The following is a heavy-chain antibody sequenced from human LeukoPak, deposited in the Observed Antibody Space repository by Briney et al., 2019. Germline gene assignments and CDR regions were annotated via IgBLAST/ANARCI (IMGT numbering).Heavy chain of an antibody. J-gene: IGHJ1*01. CDR1: GFTFSSYE. CDR2: ISSTGSTI. Sequence: PGGSLRLSCAASGFTFSSYEMNWVRQAPGKGLEWVSYISSTGSTIYYADSVKGRFTISRDNAKNSLYLQMNSLRVEDTAVYYCARVDSGYSGYFQDWGQGTLVTVSS. V-gene: IGHV3-48*03. D-gene: IGHD3-22*01. CDR3: ARVDSGYSGYFQD.